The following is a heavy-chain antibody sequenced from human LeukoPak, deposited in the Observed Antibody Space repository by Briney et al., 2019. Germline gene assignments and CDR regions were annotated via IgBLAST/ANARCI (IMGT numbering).Heavy chain of an antibody. V-gene: IGHV3-21*01. CDR3: ARDAFYGSGSFRLGY. J-gene: IGHJ4*02. CDR1: GFTFSSYS. D-gene: IGHD3-10*01. Sequence: PGGSLRLSCEASGFTFSSYSMNWVRQAPGKGLEWVYSISSSSSYIYYADSVKGRFTISRDNAKNSLYLQMNSLRAEDTAVYYCARDAFYGSGSFRLGYWGQGTLVTVSS. CDR2: ISSSSSYI.